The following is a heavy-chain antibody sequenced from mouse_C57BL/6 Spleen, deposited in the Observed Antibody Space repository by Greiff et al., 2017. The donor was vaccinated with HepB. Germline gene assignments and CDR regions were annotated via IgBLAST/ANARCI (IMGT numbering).Heavy chain of an antibody. V-gene: IGHV1-50*01. CDR2: IDPSDSST. Sequence: QVQLQQPGAELVKPGASVKLSCKASGYTFTSYWMQWVKQRPGQGLEWIGEIDPSDSSTNYNQKFKGKATLTVDTSSSTAYLQLSSLTSEDSAVYYCARSANYGKAFLADWGQGRLVTVSA. D-gene: IGHD2-1*01. J-gene: IGHJ3*01. CDR1: GYTFTSYW. CDR3: ARSANYGKAFLAD.